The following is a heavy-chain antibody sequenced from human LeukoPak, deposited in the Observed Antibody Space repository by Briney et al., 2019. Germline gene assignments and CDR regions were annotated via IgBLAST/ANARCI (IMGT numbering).Heavy chain of an antibody. J-gene: IGHJ4*02. V-gene: IGHV1-18*01. CDR3: ARGESSTSSN. D-gene: IGHD2-2*01. Sequence: ASVKVSCKASGYTFTSYGISWVRQAPGQGLEWMGWISAYNGNTNYAQKFQGRVTMTRNTSISTAYMELSSLRSEDTAVYYCARGESSTSSNWGQGTLVTVSS. CDR1: GYTFTSYG. CDR2: ISAYNGNT.